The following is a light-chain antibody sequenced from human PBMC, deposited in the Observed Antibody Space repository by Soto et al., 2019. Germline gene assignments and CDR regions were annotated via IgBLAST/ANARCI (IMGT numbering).Light chain of an antibody. Sequence: EIVLTQSPGTLSLSPGESATLSCRAIMTVSSHSIHWYQQTPGQAPRFLTYGASISATGIPDTISGRGTAADFTRTISRVEPEDFAVDYCQKYGSSPGTFGGVTKVDIK. CDR3: QKYGSSPGT. V-gene: IGKV3-20*01. CDR1: MTVSSHS. J-gene: IGKJ4*01. CDR2: GAS.